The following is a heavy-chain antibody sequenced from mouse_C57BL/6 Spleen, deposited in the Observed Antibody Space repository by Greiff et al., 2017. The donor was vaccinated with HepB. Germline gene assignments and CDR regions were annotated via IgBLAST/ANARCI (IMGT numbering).Heavy chain of an antibody. Sequence: QVQLQQPGTELVKPGASVKLSCKASGYTFTSYWMHWVKQRPGQGLEWIGNINPSNGGTNYNEKFKSKATLTVDKSSSTAYMQLSSLTSEDSAVYDCAREEGYYYGSSTGFAYWGQGTLVTVSA. J-gene: IGHJ3*01. CDR3: AREEGYYYGSSTGFAY. V-gene: IGHV1-53*01. CDR2: INPSNGGT. D-gene: IGHD1-1*01. CDR1: GYTFTSYW.